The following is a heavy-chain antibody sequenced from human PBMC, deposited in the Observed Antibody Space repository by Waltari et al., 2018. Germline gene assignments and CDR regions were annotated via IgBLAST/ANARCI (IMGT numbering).Heavy chain of an antibody. CDR3: ARRGYYDFWSGPGVGDY. Sequence: QVQLQESGPGLVKPSETLSLTCAVSGYSISSGYYWGWIRQPPGKGLEWIGSIYHSGSTNYNPSLKSRVTISVDTSKNQFSLKLSSVTAADTAVYYCARRGYYDFWSGPGVGDYWGQGTLVTVSS. CDR2: IYHSGST. CDR1: GYSISSGYY. J-gene: IGHJ4*02. D-gene: IGHD3-3*01. V-gene: IGHV4-38-2*01.